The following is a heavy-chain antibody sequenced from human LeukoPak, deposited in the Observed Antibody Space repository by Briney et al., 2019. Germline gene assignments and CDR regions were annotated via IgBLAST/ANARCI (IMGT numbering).Heavy chain of an antibody. CDR3: ARDRGSGDSFDL. Sequence: GGSLRLSCAASGFTFSSYWMHWVRQAPGKGLVWVSRINSDGSTTSYADSVKGRITISRDNSKNTLYLQMNTLRAEDTGVYYCARDRGSGDSFDLWGQGAMVTVSS. CDR1: GFTFSSYW. CDR2: INSDGSTT. D-gene: IGHD6-19*01. J-gene: IGHJ3*01. V-gene: IGHV3-74*01.